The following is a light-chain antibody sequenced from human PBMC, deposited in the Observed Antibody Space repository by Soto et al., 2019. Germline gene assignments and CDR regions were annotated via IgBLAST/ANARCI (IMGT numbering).Light chain of an antibody. CDR2: AAS. CDR3: QQSYSTSAT. CDR1: QSISSY. J-gene: IGKJ1*01. V-gene: IGKV1-39*01. Sequence: DIQMTQSPSSLPASVGDRVTITCRASQSISSYLNWYQQKPGKAPKLLIYAASSLQSGVPSRFSGSGSGTDFTLTISSLQPEDFATYYCQQSYSTSATFGQGTKVEIK.